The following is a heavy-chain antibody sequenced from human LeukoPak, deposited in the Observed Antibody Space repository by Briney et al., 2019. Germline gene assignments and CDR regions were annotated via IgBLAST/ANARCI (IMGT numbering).Heavy chain of an antibody. D-gene: IGHD2-15*01. V-gene: IGHV3-11*01. CDR3: ARELVLAAKTYWFDS. CDR1: GFRFSDYD. J-gene: IGHJ5*01. Sequence: PGGPLRLSCAASGFRFSDYDMTWIRQAPGKGLEWISHISSSGGMIYYADSVRGRFTVSRDNAKNSVLLQMNGLRVEDTALYYCARELVLAAKTYWFDSWGQGTLVAVSS. CDR2: ISSSGGMI.